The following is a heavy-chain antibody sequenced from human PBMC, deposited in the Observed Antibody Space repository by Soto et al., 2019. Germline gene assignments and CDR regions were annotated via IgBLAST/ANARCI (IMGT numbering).Heavy chain of an antibody. CDR2: IVVGSGNT. Sequence: QMPLVQSGPEVKKPGTSVKVSCKASGFTFTSSAVQWVRQARGQRLAWIGWIVVGSGNTNYAQKFQERVTITRDMATSTAYLELSSLRSEDTAVYYCAAVPPPYDFWRRGYYYYGMDVWGQGTTVTVSS. J-gene: IGHJ6*02. D-gene: IGHD3-3*01. CDR3: AAVPPPYDFWRRGYYYYGMDV. CDR1: GFTFTSSA. V-gene: IGHV1-58*01.